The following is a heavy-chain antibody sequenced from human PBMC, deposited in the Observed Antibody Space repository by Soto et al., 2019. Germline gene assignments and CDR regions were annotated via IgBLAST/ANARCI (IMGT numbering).Heavy chain of an antibody. D-gene: IGHD2-15*01. J-gene: IGHJ2*01. Sequence: EVQLVESGGDLVQPGGSLRLSCAASGFTLSSYWMSWVRQVPGKGLEWVANMKQDGSEKYYVDSVKGRFTISRDNAKNSLFLQMNSLRAEDTAVYYCERDRGYCSGSFCHRPWYFDPWGRGTLVTVSS. V-gene: IGHV3-7*01. CDR1: GFTLSSYW. CDR3: ERDRGYCSGSFCHRPWYFDP. CDR2: MKQDGSEK.